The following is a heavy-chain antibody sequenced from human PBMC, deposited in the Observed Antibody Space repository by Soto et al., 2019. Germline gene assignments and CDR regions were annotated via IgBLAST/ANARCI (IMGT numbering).Heavy chain of an antibody. D-gene: IGHD6-13*01. V-gene: IGHV4-30-2*01. CDR1: WGSISSGCYS. Sequence: SXTCSVSWGSISSGCYSWSWIRQPPGKGLEWIGYIYHSGSTYYNPSLKSRVTISVDRSKNQLSLKLSSVTAADTAVYYCARGGYSSSHFDYWGQGTLVTVSS. CDR2: IYHSGST. J-gene: IGHJ4*02. CDR3: ARGGYSSSHFDY.